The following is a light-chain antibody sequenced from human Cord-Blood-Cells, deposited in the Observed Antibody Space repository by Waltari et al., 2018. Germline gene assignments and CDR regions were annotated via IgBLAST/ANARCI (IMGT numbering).Light chain of an antibody. CDR3: QSYDSSLSGWV. CDR1: SSNIGAGYD. J-gene: IGLJ3*02. V-gene: IGLV1-40*01. Sequence: QSVLTQPPSVSGAPGQRVTISCTGSSSNIGAGYDVHWYQQLPGTAPKLLLYGNSNRPSAVPDRFSGSKSGTSASLAITGLQAEDEADYYCQSYDSSLSGWVFGGGTKLTVL. CDR2: GNS.